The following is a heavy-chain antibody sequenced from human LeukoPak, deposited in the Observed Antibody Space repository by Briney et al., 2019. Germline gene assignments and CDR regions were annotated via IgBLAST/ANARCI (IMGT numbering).Heavy chain of an antibody. Sequence: GGSLRLSCAASGFTFSSYSMNWVRQAPGKGLEWVSSISSSSSYIYYADSVKGRFTISRDNSKRTLFLQTDSLRGEDTAVYYCANGGYYSLDPWGQGTLVTVSS. D-gene: IGHD2-15*01. CDR3: ANGGYYSLDP. V-gene: IGHV3-21*01. J-gene: IGHJ5*02. CDR1: GFTFSSYS. CDR2: ISSSSSYI.